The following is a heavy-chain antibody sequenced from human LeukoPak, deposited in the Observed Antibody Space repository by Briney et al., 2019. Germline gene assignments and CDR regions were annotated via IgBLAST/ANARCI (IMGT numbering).Heavy chain of an antibody. Sequence: ASVKVSCKASGYTFTSYDINWVRQATGQGLEWMGWMNPNSGNTGYAQKFQGRVTITADKSTSTAYMELSSLRSEDTAVYYCARSSRDGYNYAYYYYYMDVWGKGTTVTVSS. D-gene: IGHD5-24*01. V-gene: IGHV1-8*03. CDR1: GYTFTSYD. CDR3: ARSSRDGYNYAYYYYYMDV. J-gene: IGHJ6*03. CDR2: MNPNSGNT.